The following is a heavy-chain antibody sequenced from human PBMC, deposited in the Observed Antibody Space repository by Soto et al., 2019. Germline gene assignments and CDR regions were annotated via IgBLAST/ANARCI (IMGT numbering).Heavy chain of an antibody. J-gene: IGHJ3*02. CDR1: GLSSSSNG. Sequence: PGGSMGISSTALGLSSSSNGMTGVRQAPGKGLEWVAYISNSRSYIYYADSVKGRFTISRDNAKNSLYLQMNSLRAEDTAVYYCARDYTHDAFDIWGQGTMVTVSS. V-gene: IGHV3-21*05. CDR2: ISNSRSYI. CDR3: ARDYTHDAFDI. D-gene: IGHD3-16*01.